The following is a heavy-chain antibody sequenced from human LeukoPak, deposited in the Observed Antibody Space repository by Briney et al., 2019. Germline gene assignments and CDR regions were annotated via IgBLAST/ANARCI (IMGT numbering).Heavy chain of an antibody. CDR2: IWYDGNNK. V-gene: IGHV3-33*01. CDR1: GFTFSSYG. J-gene: IGHJ4*02. D-gene: IGHD3-10*01. CDR3: VRDRGSTNYFDY. Sequence: GRSLRLSSAASGFTFSSYGMHWVRQAPGKGLEWVAIIWYDGNNKYYADSLKGRFTISRDNSKNTLYLQINSLRAEDTAVYFCVRDRGSTNYFDYWGQGALVTVSS.